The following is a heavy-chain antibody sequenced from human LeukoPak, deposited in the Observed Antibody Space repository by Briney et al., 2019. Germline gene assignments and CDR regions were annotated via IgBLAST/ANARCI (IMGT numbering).Heavy chain of an antibody. CDR1: GYTFTSYG. D-gene: IGHD4-23*01. V-gene: IGHV1-18*01. CDR2: ISAYNGNT. Sequence: ASVKVSCKASGYTFTSYGISWVRQAPGQGLEWTGWISAYNGNTNYAQKLQGRVTMTTDTSTSTAYMELRSLRSDDTAVYYCARDPSYGGNSGNFDYWGQGTLVTVSS. J-gene: IGHJ4*02. CDR3: ARDPSYGGNSGNFDY.